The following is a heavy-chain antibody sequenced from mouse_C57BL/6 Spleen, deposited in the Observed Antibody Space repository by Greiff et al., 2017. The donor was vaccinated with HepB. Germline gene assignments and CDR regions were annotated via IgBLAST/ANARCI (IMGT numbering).Heavy chain of an antibody. D-gene: IGHD2-3*01. J-gene: IGHJ2*01. CDR3: ARGMMSLDY. V-gene: IGHV5-17*01. CDR1: GFTFSDYG. Sequence: EVQVVESGGGLVKPGGSLKLSCAASGFTFSDYGMHWVRQAPEKGLEWVAYISSGSSTIYYADTVKGRFTISRDNAKNTLFLQMTSLRSEDTAMYYCARGMMSLDYWGQGTTLTVSS. CDR2: ISSGSSTI.